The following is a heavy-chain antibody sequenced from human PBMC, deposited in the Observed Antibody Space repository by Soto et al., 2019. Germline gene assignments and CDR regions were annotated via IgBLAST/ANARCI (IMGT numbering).Heavy chain of an antibody. CDR3: ASGLTTISCYDP. Sequence: QVQLVQSGAEVKKPGASVKVSCKASGYTFTDYDMHWVRQAPGQGLEWMGWINPNSGGTNYAQKVQSRVTMNRATATSTACMQLRRLRSDDLTVYYCASGLTTISCYDPWGHGTLVIVSS. J-gene: IGHJ5*02. V-gene: IGHV1-2*02. D-gene: IGHD2-15*01. CDR2: INPNSGGT. CDR1: GYTFTDYD.